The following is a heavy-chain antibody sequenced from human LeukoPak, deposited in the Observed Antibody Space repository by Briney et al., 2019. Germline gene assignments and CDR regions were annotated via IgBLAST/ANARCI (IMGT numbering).Heavy chain of an antibody. V-gene: IGHV4-59*08. J-gene: IGHJ3*02. Sequence: SETLSLTCTVSGASISTYYWSWIRQPPGKGLEWIGYLFFGGSTNYNPSLKSRVTISVDTSKNQFSLKLSSVTAADTAVYYCARRNDFDIWGQGTMVTVSS. CDR1: GASISTYY. CDR2: LFFGGST. CDR3: ARRNDFDI.